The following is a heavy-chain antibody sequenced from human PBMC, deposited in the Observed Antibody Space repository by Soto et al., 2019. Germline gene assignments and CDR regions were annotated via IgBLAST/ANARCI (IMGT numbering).Heavy chain of an antibody. Sequence: QVQLVESGGGVVQPGRSLRLSCAASGFTFSSYAMHWVRQAPGKGLEWVAVISYDGSNKYYADSVKGRFTISRDNPKNTLYLQMNSLRAEDTAVYYCARMRAVADYWGQGTLVTVSS. V-gene: IGHV3-30-3*01. J-gene: IGHJ4*02. CDR1: GFTFSSYA. CDR2: ISYDGSNK. CDR3: ARMRAVADY. D-gene: IGHD6-19*01.